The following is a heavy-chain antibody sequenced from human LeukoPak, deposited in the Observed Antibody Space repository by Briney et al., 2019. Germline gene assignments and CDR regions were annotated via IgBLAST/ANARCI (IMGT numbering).Heavy chain of an antibody. V-gene: IGHV4-59*01. CDR3: AREYCGGDCYSGVFDY. Sequence: PSETLSLTCTVSGGSISSYYWSWLRQPQGKGGEWSGYIYYSGSTNYKPSLKSRVTISVDTTKNQCSQKLRYVPAADTAVYYCAREYCGGDCYSGVFDYWGQGTLVTVSS. CDR2: IYYSGST. CDR1: GGSISSYY. D-gene: IGHD2-21*02. J-gene: IGHJ4*02.